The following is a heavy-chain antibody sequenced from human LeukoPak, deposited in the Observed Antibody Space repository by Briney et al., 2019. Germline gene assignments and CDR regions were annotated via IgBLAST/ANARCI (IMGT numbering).Heavy chain of an antibody. D-gene: IGHD1-7*01. Sequence: GSLRLSCAASGFTFSSYGMHWVRQAPGKGLEWVAVISYDGSNKYYADSMKGRFTISRDNSKNTLYLQMNSLRAEDTAVYYCARAGPLELDFDYWGQGTLVTVSS. J-gene: IGHJ4*02. V-gene: IGHV3-30*03. CDR3: ARAGPLELDFDY. CDR2: ISYDGSNK. CDR1: GFTFSSYG.